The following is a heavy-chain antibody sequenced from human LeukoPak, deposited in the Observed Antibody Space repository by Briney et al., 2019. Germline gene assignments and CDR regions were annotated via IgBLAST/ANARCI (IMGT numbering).Heavy chain of an antibody. CDR1: GFTFSSYE. CDR2: ISSSGTI. V-gene: IGHV3-48*03. D-gene: IGHD3-10*01. J-gene: IGHJ4*02. Sequence: PGGSLRLSCAASGFTFSSYEMNWVRQAPGKGLEWVSYISSSGTIYYADSVKGRFTISRDNAKNSLYLQVNSLRVEDTAVYYCAKLAKYFYGSETYYFFEHWGQGTPVTASS. CDR3: AKLAKYFYGSETYYFFEH.